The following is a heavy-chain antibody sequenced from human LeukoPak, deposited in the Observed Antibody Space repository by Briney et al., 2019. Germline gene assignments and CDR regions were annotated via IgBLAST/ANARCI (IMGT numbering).Heavy chain of an antibody. CDR3: ARQTGSGLFILP. Sequence: SETLSLTCTVSGGSISSRPYYWGWVRQPPGKGLEWIGTISYSGNTYYNASPKSQVSISIDTSKNRFSLKLTSVTAADTAVYYCARQTGSGLFILPGGQGTLVTVSS. CDR2: ISYSGNT. J-gene: IGHJ4*02. D-gene: IGHD3/OR15-3a*01. V-gene: IGHV4-39*01. CDR1: GGSISSRPYY.